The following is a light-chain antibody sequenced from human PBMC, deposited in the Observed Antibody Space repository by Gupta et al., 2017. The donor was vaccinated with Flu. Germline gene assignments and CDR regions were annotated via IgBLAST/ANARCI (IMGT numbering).Light chain of an antibody. CDR3: QQYGTSPYT. J-gene: IGKJ2*01. CDR2: GTY. V-gene: IGKV3-20*01. Sequence: SPGTLSLSPGERATLSCRASQSVSSTYLAWYQQKPGQAPRLLMYGTYRRATGIADFTLTISRLEPEDSAVYHCQQYGTSPYTFGQGTKLEMK. CDR1: QSVSSTY.